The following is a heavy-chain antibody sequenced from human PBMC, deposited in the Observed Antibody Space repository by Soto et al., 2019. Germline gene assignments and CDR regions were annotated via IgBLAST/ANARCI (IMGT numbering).Heavy chain of an antibody. J-gene: IGHJ3*02. CDR1: GFTFSIYK. Sequence: EEQLVESGGGLVQPGGSLTLSCAASGFTFSIYKMNWVRQAPGKGLEWVSYITSSGTMYYADSVKGRFTISRDNAKNSLYLQMNSLRAEDTAVYYCARDAEMATTTGDIWGQGTMVTVSS. D-gene: IGHD5-12*01. CDR3: ARDAEMATTTGDI. CDR2: ITSSGTM. V-gene: IGHV3-48*03.